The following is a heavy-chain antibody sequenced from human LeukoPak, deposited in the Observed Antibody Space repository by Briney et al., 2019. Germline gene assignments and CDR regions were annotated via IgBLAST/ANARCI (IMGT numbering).Heavy chain of an antibody. CDR1: GFTFSNYW. CDR3: ARGYSSSSDDSDY. Sequence: PGGSLRLSCEASGFTFSNYWMTWVRQAPGKGLEWVANIKEDGSVKQCVDSVKGRFTISRDNAKSSLYLQMNSLRVEDTAVYFCARGYSSSSDDSDYWGQGALVAVSS. CDR2: IKEDGSVK. D-gene: IGHD6-13*01. V-gene: IGHV3-7*01. J-gene: IGHJ4*02.